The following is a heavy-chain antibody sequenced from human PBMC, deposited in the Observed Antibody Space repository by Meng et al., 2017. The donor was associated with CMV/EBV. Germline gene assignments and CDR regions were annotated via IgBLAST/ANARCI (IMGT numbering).Heavy chain of an antibody. D-gene: IGHD6-6*01. CDR3: AGSSSSYYYYGMDV. CDR1: GFTFSSYA. CDR2: ISYDGSNK. Sequence: GESLKISCAASGFTFSSYAMHWVRQAPGKGLEWVAVISYDGSNKYYADSVKGRFTISRDNSKNTLYLQMNSLRAEDTAVYYCAGSSSSYYYYGMDVWGQGTTVTVSS. J-gene: IGHJ6*02. V-gene: IGHV3-30*04.